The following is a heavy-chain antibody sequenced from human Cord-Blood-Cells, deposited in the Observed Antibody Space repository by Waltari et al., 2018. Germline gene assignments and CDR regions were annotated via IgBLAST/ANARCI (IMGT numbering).Heavy chain of an antibody. CDR2: MKPKRGTP. CDR1: GYTFTSYD. V-gene: IGHV1-8*03. Sequence: QVQLVQSGAEVKKPGASVKVSCKASGYTFTSYDINWVRQATGQGLEWMGWMKPKRGTPGYAQKFQGRVTITRNTSISTAYMELSSLRSEDTAVYYCARGAAGSDAFDIWGQGTMVTVSS. J-gene: IGHJ3*02. CDR3: ARGAAGSDAFDI. D-gene: IGHD6-19*01.